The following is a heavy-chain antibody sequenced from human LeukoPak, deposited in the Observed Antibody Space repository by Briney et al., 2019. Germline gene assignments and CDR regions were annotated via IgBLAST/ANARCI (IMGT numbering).Heavy chain of an antibody. CDR3: ARGRASMVRGVIGNWFDP. Sequence: SETLSLTCSVSGVSISSYYWSWIRQPPGKGLEWIGEINHSGSTNYNPSLKSRVTISVDTPKNQFSLKLSSVTAADTAVYYCARGRASMVRGVIGNWFDPWGQGTLVTVSS. J-gene: IGHJ5*02. CDR2: INHSGST. CDR1: GVSISSYY. D-gene: IGHD3-10*01. V-gene: IGHV4-34*01.